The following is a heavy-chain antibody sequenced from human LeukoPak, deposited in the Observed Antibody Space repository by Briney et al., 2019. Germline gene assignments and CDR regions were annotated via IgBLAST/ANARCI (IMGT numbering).Heavy chain of an antibody. D-gene: IGHD3-9*01. CDR1: GGSISSSSYY. Sequence: SETLSLTCTVSGGSISSSSYYWGWIRPPPGKGLEWIGSIYYSGSTYYNPSLKSRVTISVDTSKNQFSPKLRSVTAADTAVYYCARARSQLRYFDWLSYYYYMDVWGKGTTVTISS. J-gene: IGHJ6*03. CDR3: ARARSQLRYFDWLSYYYYMDV. V-gene: IGHV4-39*07. CDR2: IYYSGST.